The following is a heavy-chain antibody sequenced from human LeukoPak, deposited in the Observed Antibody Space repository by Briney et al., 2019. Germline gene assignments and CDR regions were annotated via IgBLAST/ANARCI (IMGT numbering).Heavy chain of an antibody. Sequence: ASVKVSCKGSGYTFTSYGMSWVRQAPGQGLEWMGWISPYNGNTNYAQKLQGRVTMTTDTSTTTPYMELRSLRSDDTAVYYCAREMATIVNQFDYWGQGTLVTVSS. D-gene: IGHD5-24*01. J-gene: IGHJ4*02. CDR3: AREMATIVNQFDY. V-gene: IGHV1-18*01. CDR2: ISPYNGNT. CDR1: GYTFTSYG.